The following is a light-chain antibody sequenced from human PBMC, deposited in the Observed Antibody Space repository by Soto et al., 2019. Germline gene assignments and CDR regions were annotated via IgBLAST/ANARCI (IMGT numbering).Light chain of an antibody. Sequence: DIQMTQSPSSLSASVGDTVAITCRASQTITFYLNWYQQEPGKPPKLLIYGANTLQGGVPSRFSAGGSGTDFTLTINNLQPEDFATYYCQQTYTPPFTFAQGTKLQLK. CDR1: QTITFY. V-gene: IGKV1-39*01. J-gene: IGKJ2*01. CDR3: QQTYTPPFT. CDR2: GAN.